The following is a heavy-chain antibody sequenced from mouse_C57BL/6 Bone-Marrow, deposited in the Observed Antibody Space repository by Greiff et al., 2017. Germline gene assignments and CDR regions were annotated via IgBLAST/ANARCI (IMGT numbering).Heavy chain of an antibody. CDR1: GYTFTSYW. D-gene: IGHD1-1*01. J-gene: IGHJ4*01. Sequence: VQLQQPGAELVRPGTSVKLSCKASGYTFTSYWMHWVKQRPGQGLEWIGVIDPSDSYTNYNQKFKGKATLTVDTSSSTAYMQLSSLTSEDSAVYYCAGSSYGSRGYAMDYWGQGTSVTVSS. CDR2: IDPSDSYT. CDR3: AGSSYGSRGYAMDY. V-gene: IGHV1-59*01.